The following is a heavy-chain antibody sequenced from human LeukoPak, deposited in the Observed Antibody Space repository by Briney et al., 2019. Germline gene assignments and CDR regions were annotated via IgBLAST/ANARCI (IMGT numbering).Heavy chain of an antibody. V-gene: IGHV3-7*01. D-gene: IGHD2-2*01. Sequence: PGGSLRLSCAASGFTFSSYWMSWVRQAPGKGLEWVANIKQDGSEKYYADSVKGRFTISRDNAKNSLYLQMNSLRAEDTAVYYCARDRYCSSTSCYPDYYYYYMDVWGKGTTVTVSS. J-gene: IGHJ6*03. CDR2: IKQDGSEK. CDR3: ARDRYCSSTSCYPDYYYYYMDV. CDR1: GFTFSSYW.